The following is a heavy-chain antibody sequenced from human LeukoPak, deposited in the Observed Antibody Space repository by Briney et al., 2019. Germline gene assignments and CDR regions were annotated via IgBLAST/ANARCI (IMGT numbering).Heavy chain of an antibody. CDR1: GGTFSSYA. V-gene: IGHV1-69*13. Sequence: SVKVSCKASGGTFSSYAISWVRQAPGQGLEWMGGIIPIFGTANYAQKFQGRVTITADESTSTAYMELSSLRSDDTAVYYCARDSWDVVPAYYYYGMDVWGQGTAVTVSS. CDR3: ARDSWDVVPAYYYYGMDV. J-gene: IGHJ6*02. D-gene: IGHD2-2*01. CDR2: IIPIFGTA.